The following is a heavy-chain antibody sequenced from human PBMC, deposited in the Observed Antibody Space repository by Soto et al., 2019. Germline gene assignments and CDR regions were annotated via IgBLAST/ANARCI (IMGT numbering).Heavy chain of an antibody. D-gene: IGHD7-27*01. J-gene: IGHJ4*02. CDR2: IYNTGST. CDR3: ALALGPTTGLDY. Sequence: SETLSLTCSVSGASISSGHYYWTWIRQHPGKGLEWIGSIYNTGSTSYNPSPTSRLSISVDTSENHFSPRLFSVTVADTAVYYCALALGPTTGLDYWGQGSLVTVSS. V-gene: IGHV4-31*03. CDR1: GASISSGHYY.